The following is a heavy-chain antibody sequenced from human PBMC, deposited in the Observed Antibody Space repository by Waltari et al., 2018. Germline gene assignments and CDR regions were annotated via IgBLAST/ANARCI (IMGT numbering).Heavy chain of an antibody. V-gene: IGHV4-59*11. CDR2: IYYSGST. CDR3: AREIEYSRNFDY. CDR1: GGSISSHY. D-gene: IGHD6-6*01. J-gene: IGHJ4*02. Sequence: QVQLQESGPGLVKPSETLSLTCPVSGGSISSHYWSWIRQPPGKGLEWIGYIYYSGSTNYNPSLKSRVTISVDTSKNQFSLKLSSVTAADTAVYYCAREIEYSRNFDYWGQGTLVTVSS.